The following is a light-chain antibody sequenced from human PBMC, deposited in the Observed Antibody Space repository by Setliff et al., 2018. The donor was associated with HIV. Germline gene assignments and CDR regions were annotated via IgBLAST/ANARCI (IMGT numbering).Light chain of an antibody. CDR2: DVV. V-gene: IGLV2-14*03. Sequence: QSALAQPRSVSGSPGHAVTISCTGTSSDVGGYDYVSWYQQLPGKAPKLIIYDVVKRSSGVSNRFSGSKSGNTASLIISGLQAEDEADYYCSSYTNISTYIFGSGTKVTVL. CDR1: SSDVGGYDY. J-gene: IGLJ1*01. CDR3: SSYTNISTYI.